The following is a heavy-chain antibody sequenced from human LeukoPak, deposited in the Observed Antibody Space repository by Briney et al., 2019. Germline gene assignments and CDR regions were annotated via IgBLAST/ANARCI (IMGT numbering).Heavy chain of an antibody. CDR2: FSGSGGST. J-gene: IGHJ6*03. Sequence: GGSLRLSCAASGFTFSSYAISWVRQAPGKGLEWVSAFSGSGGSTYYADSVKGRFTISRDNAKNTLYLQMNSLRAEDTAVYYCATSPYDYAYYYYYMDVWGKGTTVTVPS. D-gene: IGHD5-12*01. V-gene: IGHV3-23*01. CDR3: ATSPYDYAYYYYYMDV. CDR1: GFTFSSYA.